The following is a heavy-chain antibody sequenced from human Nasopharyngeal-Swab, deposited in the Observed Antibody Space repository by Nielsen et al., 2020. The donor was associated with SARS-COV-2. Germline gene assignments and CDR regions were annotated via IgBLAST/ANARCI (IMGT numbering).Heavy chain of an antibody. CDR1: GFTFSNAW. D-gene: IGHD3-22*01. CDR3: TTDSMYYYDSSGYYSSLRYFDY. J-gene: IGHJ4*02. V-gene: IGHV3-15*01. CDR2: IKSKTDGGTT. Sequence: GGSLRLSCAASGFTFSNAWMSWVRQAPGKGLEWVGRIKSKTDGGTTDYAAPVKGRFTISRDDSKNTLYLQMKSLKTEDTAVYYCTTDSMYYYDSSGYYSSLRYFDYWGQGTLVTISS.